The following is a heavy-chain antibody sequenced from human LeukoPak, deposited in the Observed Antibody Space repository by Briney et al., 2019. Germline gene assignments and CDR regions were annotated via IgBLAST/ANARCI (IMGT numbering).Heavy chain of an antibody. CDR1: GYSFTSYW. D-gene: IGHD6-19*01. V-gene: IGHV5-51*01. CDR3: ARHRSPSRDGMDV. CDR2: IYPGDSDT. Sequence: GESLQISCQGSGYSFTSYWIGWVRPMPGKGLEWMGIIYPGDSDTRYSPSFQGQVTISADKSISTAYLQWSSLKASDTAMYYCARHRSPSRDGMDVWGQGTTVTVSS. J-gene: IGHJ6*02.